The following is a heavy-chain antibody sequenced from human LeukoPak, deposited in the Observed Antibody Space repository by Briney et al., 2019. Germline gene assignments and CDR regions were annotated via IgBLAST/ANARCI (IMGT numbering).Heavy chain of an antibody. CDR3: ARDLFCSYGVCPV. V-gene: IGHV3-21*01. CDR1: GNTFSTYS. Sequence: GGSLRLSCAASGNTFSTYSMSWVRQAPGKGLEWVSSISRSSRYIYYADSVKGRFTISRDDAKNSLFLQMNSLRADDTAVYYCARDLFCSYGVCPVWGQGTTVTASS. CDR2: ISRSSRYI. D-gene: IGHD2-8*01. J-gene: IGHJ6*02.